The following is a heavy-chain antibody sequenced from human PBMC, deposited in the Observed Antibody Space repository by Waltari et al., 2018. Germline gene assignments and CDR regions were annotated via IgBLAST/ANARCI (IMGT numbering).Heavy chain of an antibody. CDR3: ARALIAAAGTTWFDP. CDR2: IYYSWST. V-gene: IGHV4-59*11. D-gene: IGHD6-13*01. J-gene: IGHJ5*02. CDR1: GGSISSHY. Sequence: QVQLQESGPGLVKPSETLSLTCTVSGGSISSHYWSWIRQPPGKGLEWIGYIYYSWSTNYNPSLKSRVTISVDTSKNQFSLKLSSVTAADTAVYYCARALIAAAGTTWFDPWGQGTLVTVSS.